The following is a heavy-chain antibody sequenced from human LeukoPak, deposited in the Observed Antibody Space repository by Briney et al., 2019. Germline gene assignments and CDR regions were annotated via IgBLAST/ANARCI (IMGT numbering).Heavy chain of an antibody. V-gene: IGHV3-23*01. J-gene: IGHJ6*03. CDR3: AKELYCSSTSCYYYYYYMDV. D-gene: IGHD2-2*01. CDR2: ISGSGGST. CDR1: GFTFSSYA. Sequence: GGSLRLSCAASGFTFSSYAMSWVRQAPGKGLEWVSAISGSGGSTYYADSVKGRFTISRDNSKNTLYLQMNSLRAEDTAVYYCAKELYCSSTSCYYYYYYMDVWGKGTTVTVSS.